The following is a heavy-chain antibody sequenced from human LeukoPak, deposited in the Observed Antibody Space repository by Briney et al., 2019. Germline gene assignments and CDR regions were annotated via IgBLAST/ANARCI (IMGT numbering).Heavy chain of an antibody. J-gene: IGHJ4*02. CDR3: SKGHSTTYTGYFDY. Sequence: PGRSLRLSCAASGFTFSRFGMHWVRQAPGKGLEWVAFISYDGSNKYYADSVKGRFTISRDNSKNTLYLQINSLRAEDTAAYYCSKGHSTTYTGYFDYWGQGTLVTVSS. CDR2: ISYDGSNK. D-gene: IGHD1-1*01. CDR1: GFTFSRFG. V-gene: IGHV3-30*18.